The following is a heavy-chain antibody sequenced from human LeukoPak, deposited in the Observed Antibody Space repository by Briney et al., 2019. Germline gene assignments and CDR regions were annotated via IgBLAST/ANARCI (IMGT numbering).Heavy chain of an antibody. CDR1: GFTFSSYS. V-gene: IGHV3-21*01. CDR3: AREGPYYDSSGYYLDAFDI. CDR2: ICSSSSYI. J-gene: IGHJ3*02. D-gene: IGHD3-22*01. Sequence: PGGSLRLSCAASGFTFSSYSMNWVRQAPGKRLEWVSSICSSSSYIYYADSVKGRFTISRDNAKNSLYLQMNSLRAEDTAVYYCAREGPYYDSSGYYLDAFDIWGQGTMVTVSS.